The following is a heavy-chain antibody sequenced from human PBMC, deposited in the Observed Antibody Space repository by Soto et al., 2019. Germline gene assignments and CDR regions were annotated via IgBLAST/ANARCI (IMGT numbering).Heavy chain of an antibody. CDR1: GFTFSSYG. Sequence: PGGSLRLSCAASGFTFSSYGMHWVRQAPGKGLEWVAVIWYDGSNKYYADSVKGRFTISRDNSKNTLYLQMNSLRAEDTAVYYCARELLWFGEPAGVVDYWGQGTLVTVSS. V-gene: IGHV3-33*01. CDR3: ARELLWFGEPAGVVDY. J-gene: IGHJ4*02. CDR2: IWYDGSNK. D-gene: IGHD3-10*01.